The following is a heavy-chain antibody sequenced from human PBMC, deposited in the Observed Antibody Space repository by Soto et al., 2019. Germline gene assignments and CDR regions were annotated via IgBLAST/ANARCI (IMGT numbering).Heavy chain of an antibody. CDR1: GGSFSGYY. CDR3: ARAHYYYGMDV. CDR2: INHSGST. Sequence: PSETLSLTCAVYGGSFSGYYWSWIRQPPGKGLEWIGEINHSGSTNYNPSLKSRVTISVDTSKNQFSLKLSSVTAADTAVYYCARAHYYYGMDVWGQGTTVTVSS. V-gene: IGHV4-34*01. J-gene: IGHJ6*02.